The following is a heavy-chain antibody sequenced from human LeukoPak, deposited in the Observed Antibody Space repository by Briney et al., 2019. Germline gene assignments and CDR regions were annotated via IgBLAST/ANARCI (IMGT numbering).Heavy chain of an antibody. J-gene: IGHJ4*02. CDR3: ARIKPLDCTSTSCAFDY. CDR2: IWYDGSKK. Sequence: GGSLRLSCAASGFTFGSYGMHWVRQAPGEGLKRVAFIWYDGSKKYYEDSVRGRFTVSRDNSKNTLYLQMDSLRAEDTAVYYCARIKPLDCTSTSCAFDYWGQGTLVSVSS. CDR1: GFTFGSYG. V-gene: IGHV3-33*01. D-gene: IGHD2-2*01.